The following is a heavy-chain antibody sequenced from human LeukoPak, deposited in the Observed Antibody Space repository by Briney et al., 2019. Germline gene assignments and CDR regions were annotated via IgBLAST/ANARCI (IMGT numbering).Heavy chain of an antibody. CDR2: IKQDGSEK. Sequence: GGSLRLSCAASGFTFSSYWMSWVRQAPGKGLEWVANIKQDGSEKYYVDSVKGRFTISRDNAKNSLYLQMNSLRAEDTAVYYCARDRDDYGDYLNCDYWGQGTLVTVSS. D-gene: IGHD4-17*01. CDR1: GFTFSSYW. J-gene: IGHJ4*02. V-gene: IGHV3-7*01. CDR3: ARDRDDYGDYLNCDY.